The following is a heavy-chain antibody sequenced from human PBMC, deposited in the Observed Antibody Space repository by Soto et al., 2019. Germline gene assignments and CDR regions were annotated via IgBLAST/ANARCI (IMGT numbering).Heavy chain of an antibody. CDR1: GGSISSGDYY. V-gene: IGHV4-31*11. CDR2: IYFSGTT. CDR3: ARRDRSGFSYWLDT. Sequence: LSLTCAVSGGSISSGDYYWSWIRQHPGKGLEWIGTIYFSGTTYYNPSLKSRVTISVDTSKSQFSLKLSSVTAADTAVYYCARRDRSGFSYWLDTWGQGTLVTVSS. J-gene: IGHJ5*02. D-gene: IGHD3-22*01.